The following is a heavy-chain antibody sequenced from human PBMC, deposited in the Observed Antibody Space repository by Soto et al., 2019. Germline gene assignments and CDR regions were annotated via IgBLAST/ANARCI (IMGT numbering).Heavy chain of an antibody. V-gene: IGHV3-21*01. CDR1: GFTFSSYS. D-gene: IGHD3-3*01. Sequence: EVQLVESGGGLVKPGGSLRLSCAASGFTFSSYSMNWVRQAPGKGLEWVSSISSSSSYIYYADSVKGRFTISRDNAKNSLYLQMNSLRAEDTAVYYCARDQYDFWRVDYYYYGMDVWGQGTTVTVSS. CDR3: ARDQYDFWRVDYYYYGMDV. J-gene: IGHJ6*02. CDR2: ISSSSSYI.